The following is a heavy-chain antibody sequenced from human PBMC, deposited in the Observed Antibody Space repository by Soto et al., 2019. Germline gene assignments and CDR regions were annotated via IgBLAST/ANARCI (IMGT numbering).Heavy chain of an antibody. D-gene: IGHD2-21*01. CDR1: GLSLSRYS. CDR2: TSSDGGTK. Sequence: GSLRLSCVTSGLSLSRYSMHWFRQAPGKGLEWVAVTSSDGGTKFYADSVKGRFTVSRDNSKNTLYLQMNSLRPEDTAVYYCSREVVLTEWYFDNWGQGILVTVSS. V-gene: IGHV3-30-3*01. J-gene: IGHJ4*02. CDR3: SREVVLTEWYFDN.